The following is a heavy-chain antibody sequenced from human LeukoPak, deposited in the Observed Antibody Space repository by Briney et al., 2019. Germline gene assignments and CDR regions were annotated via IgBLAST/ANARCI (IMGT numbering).Heavy chain of an antibody. V-gene: IGHV4-39*07. J-gene: IGHJ5*02. CDR3: ASYAYFSSSWGFDP. CDR1: GGSISSSSYY. D-gene: IGHD6-6*01. CDR2: IYYSGST. Sequence: SETLSLTCTVSGGSISSSSYYWGWIRQPPGKGLEWIGSIYYSGSTYYNPSLKSRVTISVDTSKNQFSLKLSSVTAADTAVYYCASYAYFSSSWGFDPWGQGTLVTVSS.